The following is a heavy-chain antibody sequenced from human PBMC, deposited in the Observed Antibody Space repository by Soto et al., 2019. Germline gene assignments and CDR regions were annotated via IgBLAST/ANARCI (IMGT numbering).Heavy chain of an antibody. CDR2: ISGDGGST. Sequence: GGSLRLSCAASGFTFDDYAMHWVRQAPGKGLEWVSLISGDGGSTYYADSVKGRFTISRDNSKNSLYLQMNSLRTEDTALYCCAKEPHSSSSYYYYGMDVWGQGTTVTVSS. D-gene: IGHD6-6*01. V-gene: IGHV3-43*02. CDR3: AKEPHSSSSYYYYGMDV. CDR1: GFTFDDYA. J-gene: IGHJ6*02.